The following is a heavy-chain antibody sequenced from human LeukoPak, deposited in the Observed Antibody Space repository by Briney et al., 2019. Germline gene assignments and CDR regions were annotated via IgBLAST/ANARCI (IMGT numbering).Heavy chain of an antibody. J-gene: IGHJ4*02. D-gene: IGHD3-22*01. Sequence: PGGSLRLSCAASGFTVSSNYMSWARQAPGKGLEWVSVIYSGGSTYYADSVKGRFTISRDNSKNTLYLQMNSLRAEDTAVYYCAREEYYYDSSGYYWGQGTLVTVSS. V-gene: IGHV3-66*01. CDR1: GFTVSSNY. CDR3: AREEYYYDSSGYY. CDR2: IYSGGST.